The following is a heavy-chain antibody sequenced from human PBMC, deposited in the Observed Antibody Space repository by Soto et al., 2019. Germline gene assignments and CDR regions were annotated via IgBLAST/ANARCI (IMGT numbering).Heavy chain of an antibody. V-gene: IGHV5-51*01. D-gene: IGHD3-10*01. CDR1: GYSFTSYW. CDR3: ARTIYDYYGSGSSYYFDY. Sequence: PGESLKISCKGSGYSFTSYWIGWVRQMPGKGLEWMGIIYPGDSDTRYSPSFQGQVTISADKSISTAYLQWSSLKASDTAMYYCARTIYDYYGSGSSYYFDYWGQGTLVTVSS. CDR2: IYPGDSDT. J-gene: IGHJ4*02.